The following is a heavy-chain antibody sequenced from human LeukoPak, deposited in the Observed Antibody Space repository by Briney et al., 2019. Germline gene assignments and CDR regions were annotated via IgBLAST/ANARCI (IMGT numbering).Heavy chain of an antibody. J-gene: IGHJ5*02. Sequence: GGSLRLSCVASGFSVSSNYMSWVRQAPGKGLEWVSLLYSDGSTFYADSVKGRFTISRDNSKNTLYLQMNRLRAEDTAVYYCARDSSSFPNYFDPWGQGTRVTVSS. CDR2: LYSDGST. CDR1: GFSVSSNY. D-gene: IGHD2/OR15-2a*01. CDR3: ARDSSSFPNYFDP. V-gene: IGHV3-53*01.